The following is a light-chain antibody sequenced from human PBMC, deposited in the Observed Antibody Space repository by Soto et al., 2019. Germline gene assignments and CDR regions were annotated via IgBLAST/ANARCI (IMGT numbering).Light chain of an antibody. CDR3: QQSYSTPRT. CDR1: QSISNY. V-gene: IGKV1-39*01. J-gene: IGKJ1*01. Sequence: DIQMPQSPSSLSASVGDRVTIPCRASQSISNYLNWYQQKPGKAPKLLIYAASSLQSGVPSRFSGSGSGTDFTLTISSLQPEDFATYYCQQSYSTPRTFGQGTKVEIK. CDR2: AAS.